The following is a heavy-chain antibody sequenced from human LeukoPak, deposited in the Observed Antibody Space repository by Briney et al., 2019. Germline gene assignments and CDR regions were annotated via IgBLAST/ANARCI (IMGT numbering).Heavy chain of an antibody. Sequence: GGSLTLSCAASGFTFSSYWMHWVRPAPGRELVWVSRINSDGSSIRYEDSVKGRFTISRDNAKKTLYVQMNSLRAEDTAVYYCARGGRSDYYGSGSYPMDYWGQGTLVTVSS. CDR2: INSDGSSI. J-gene: IGHJ4*02. CDR3: ARGGRSDYYGSGSYPMDY. CDR1: GFTFSSYW. V-gene: IGHV3-74*01. D-gene: IGHD3-10*01.